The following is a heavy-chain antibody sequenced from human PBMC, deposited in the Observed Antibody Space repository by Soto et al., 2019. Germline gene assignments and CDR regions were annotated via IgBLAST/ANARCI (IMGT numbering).Heavy chain of an antibody. D-gene: IGHD6-19*01. CDR1: GFTFSSYA. CDR3: ARDKSPYSSGWHNRHFDY. J-gene: IGHJ4*02. V-gene: IGHV3-30-3*01. CDR2: ISYDGSNK. Sequence: QVQLVESGGGVVQPGRSLRLSCAASGFTFSSYAMHWVRQAPGKGLEWVAVISYDGSNKYYADSVKGRFTISRDNSKNTLYLRMNSLRAEDTAVYYCARDKSPYSSGWHNRHFDYWGQGTLVTVSS.